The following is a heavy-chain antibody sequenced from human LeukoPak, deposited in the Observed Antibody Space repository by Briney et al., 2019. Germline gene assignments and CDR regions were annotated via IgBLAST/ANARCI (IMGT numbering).Heavy chain of an antibody. CDR3: ARDRGGSGYYSDAFDI. Sequence: SETLSLTCTVSGGSIRSYYWSWIRQPPGKGLEWIGYIFYSGGANCNPSLKSRVTISVDTSKNQFSLKLTSVTAADTAVYYCARDRGGSGYYSDAFDIWGQGTMVTVSS. CDR2: IFYSGGA. CDR1: GGSIRSYY. V-gene: IGHV4-59*12. J-gene: IGHJ3*02. D-gene: IGHD3-22*01.